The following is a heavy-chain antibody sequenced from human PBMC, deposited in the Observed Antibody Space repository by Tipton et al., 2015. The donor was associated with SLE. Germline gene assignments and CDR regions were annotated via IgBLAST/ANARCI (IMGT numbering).Heavy chain of an antibody. Sequence: SLRLSCAASGIIVSDNYMSWVRQAPGKGLEWVSVIYSAGNTYYADSVKGRFTISRDNSKNTVDLQMNSLRAEDTAVYYCAREMKDAGYSSSWYRSYGMDVWGQGTTVTVS. D-gene: IGHD6-13*01. CDR3: AREMKDAGYSSSWYRSYGMDV. CDR2: IYSAGNT. J-gene: IGHJ6*02. V-gene: IGHV3-66*01. CDR1: GIIVSDNY.